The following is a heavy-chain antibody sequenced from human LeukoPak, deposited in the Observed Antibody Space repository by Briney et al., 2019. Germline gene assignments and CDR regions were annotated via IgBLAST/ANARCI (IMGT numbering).Heavy chain of an antibody. Sequence: GSLRLSCAASGFTFSTYAMTWVRQAPGKGLDWVSVISNGGVSAYYADSVKGRFTISRDNSKNTLYLEMNSLRAEDTAPYYCAKLSSVSSQDFDYWGQGTLVTVSS. CDR3: AKLSSVSSQDFDY. CDR1: GFTFSTYA. J-gene: IGHJ4*02. CDR2: ISNGGVSA. D-gene: IGHD2-2*01. V-gene: IGHV3-23*01.